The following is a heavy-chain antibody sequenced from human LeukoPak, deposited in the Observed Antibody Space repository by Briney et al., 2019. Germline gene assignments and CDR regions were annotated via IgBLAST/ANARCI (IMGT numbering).Heavy chain of an antibody. V-gene: IGHV1-46*01. CDR3: ARGDGYNWFAY. D-gene: IGHD5-24*01. Sequence: ASVNVSCKASVHTFTNYYMHWVRQAPGQGLEWMGMISPSGDRTTYAQRFQGRVTMTRDTSTSTLYMDLSSLRSDDTAVFYCARGDGYNWFAYWGQGTLVTVSS. CDR1: VHTFTNYY. J-gene: IGHJ5*01. CDR2: ISPSGDRT.